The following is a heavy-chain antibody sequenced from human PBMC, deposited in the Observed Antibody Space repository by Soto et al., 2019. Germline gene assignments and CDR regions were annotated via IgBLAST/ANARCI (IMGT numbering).Heavy chain of an antibody. V-gene: IGHV1-69*13. CDR3: ARIPSYDSSGYTFDP. D-gene: IGHD3-22*01. Sequence: SVKVSCKASGGTFTSYAISWVRQAPGQGLEWMGGIIPIFGTANYAQKFQGRDTITADESTSTAYMELSSLRSEDTAVYYCARIPSYDSSGYTFDPWGQGTLVTVSS. CDR2: IIPIFGTA. J-gene: IGHJ5*02. CDR1: GGTFTSYA.